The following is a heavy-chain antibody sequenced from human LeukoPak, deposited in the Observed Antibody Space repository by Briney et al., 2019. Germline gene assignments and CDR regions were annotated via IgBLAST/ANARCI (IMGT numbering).Heavy chain of an antibody. D-gene: IGHD6-13*01. Sequence: PSETLSLTCAVYXXSXSGYYWSWIRQXXXXXXXXXXEXNHSGSTNYNPSLKSRVTISVDTSKNQFSLKLSSVTAADTAVYYCARGRYSSSWYTPYYFDYWGQGTLVTVSS. CDR1: XXSXSGYY. CDR2: XNHSGST. J-gene: IGHJ4*02. V-gene: IGHV4-34*01. CDR3: ARGRYSSSWYTPYYFDY.